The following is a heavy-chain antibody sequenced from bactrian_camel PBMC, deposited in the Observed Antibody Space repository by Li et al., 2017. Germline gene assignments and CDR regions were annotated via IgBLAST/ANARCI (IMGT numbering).Heavy chain of an antibody. CDR2: IATGSGNT. Sequence: HVQLVESGGGSVQAGGSLRLSCAASGYTYNRNCMAWFRQAPGKEREGVARIATGSGNTYYADSVKGRFIISRDNAKSMLYLQMSSLKSEDTALYYCADVGSNLWGQGTQVTVS. V-gene: IGHV3S1*01. CDR3: ADVGSNL. D-gene: IGHD2*01. J-gene: IGHJ4*01. CDR1: GYTYNRNC.